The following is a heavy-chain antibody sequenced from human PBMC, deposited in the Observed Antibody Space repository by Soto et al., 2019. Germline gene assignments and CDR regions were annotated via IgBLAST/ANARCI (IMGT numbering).Heavy chain of an antibody. J-gene: IGHJ4*02. D-gene: IGHD6-6*01. CDR2: ISYDGSNK. CDR1: GFTFSSYA. CDR3: ARGGPFSSIAAQFDY. V-gene: IGHV3-30-3*01. Sequence: QVQLVESGGGVVQPGRSLRLSCAASGFTFSSYAMHWVRQAPGKGLEWVAVISYDGSNKYYADSVKGRFTISRDNSKNTLYLQMNSLRAEDTAVYYCARGGPFSSIAAQFDYWGQGTLVTVSS.